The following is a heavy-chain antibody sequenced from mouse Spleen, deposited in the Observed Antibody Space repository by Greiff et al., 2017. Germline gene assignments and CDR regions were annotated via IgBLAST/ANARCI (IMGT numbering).Heavy chain of an antibody. CDR3: ARRGSYQYYFDY. D-gene: IGHD1-1*02. CDR1: GFTFSSYA. CDR2: ISSGGSYT. Sequence: EGMMVESGGGLVKPGGSLKLSCAASGFTFSSYAMSWVRQTPEKRLEWVATISSGGSYTYYPDSVKGRFTISRDNAKNTLYLQMSSLRSEDTAMYYCARRGSYQYYFDYWGQGTTLTVSS. J-gene: IGHJ2*01. V-gene: IGHV5-9-1*01.